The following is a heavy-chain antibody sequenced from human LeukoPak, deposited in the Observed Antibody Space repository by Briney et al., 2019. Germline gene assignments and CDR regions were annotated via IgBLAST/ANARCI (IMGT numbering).Heavy chain of an antibody. CDR3: ARANSLGS. J-gene: IGHJ4*02. Sequence: GGSLRLSCEAAGFTSSNYWMSWVRQAPGKGLEWVANIKRDGSEKYYVDSVKGRFTISRDNAKNSLYLQMNSLRADDTAVYYCARANSLGSWGQGSLVTVSS. V-gene: IGHV3-7*01. D-gene: IGHD1-14*01. CDR1: GFTSSNYW. CDR2: IKRDGSEK.